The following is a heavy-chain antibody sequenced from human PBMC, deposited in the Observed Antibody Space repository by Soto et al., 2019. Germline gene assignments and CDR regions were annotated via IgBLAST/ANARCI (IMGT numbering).Heavy chain of an antibody. V-gene: IGHV4-39*01. D-gene: IGHD2-15*01. CDR1: GGSIYMSGYY. CDR3: GKVLVGATGHTDSDS. CDR2: IDYNGVT. Sequence: SETLSLTCTFCGGSIYMSGYYWGWIRQPPGRGLEWIGNIDYNGVTYSNPSLKSRVTISRDTSKNQFSLKLTSVTAADTALYYCGKVLVGATGHTDSDSWGQGTLVTVS. J-gene: IGHJ4*02.